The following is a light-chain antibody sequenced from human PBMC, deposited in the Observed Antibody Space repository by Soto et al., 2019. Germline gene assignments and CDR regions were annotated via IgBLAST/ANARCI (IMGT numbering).Light chain of an antibody. CDR1: QSVSSY. CDR3: QKRSNWQYT. J-gene: IGKJ2*01. V-gene: IGKV3-11*01. Sequence: EVVLTQSPATLSLSPGEGATLSCRASQSVSSYLAWYQQRPGQAPRLLIYDASNRATGIPARFSGSGSGTDFTLTISSLEPEDFAIYYCQKRSNWQYTFGQGTKLEIK. CDR2: DAS.